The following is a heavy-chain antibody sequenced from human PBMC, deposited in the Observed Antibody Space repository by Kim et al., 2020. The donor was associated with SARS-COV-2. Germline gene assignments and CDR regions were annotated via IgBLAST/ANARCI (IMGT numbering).Heavy chain of an antibody. CDR3: ATLAGLWFGELLTWFDY. CDR1: GFTFSSYA. V-gene: IGHV3-30*04. CDR2: ISYDGSNK. D-gene: IGHD3-10*01. Sequence: GGSLRLSCAASGFTFSSYAMHWVRQAPGKGLEWVAVISYDGSNKYYADSVKGRFTISRDNSKNTLYLQMNSLRAEDTAVYYCATLAGLWFGELLTWFDYWGQGTLVTVSS. J-gene: IGHJ4*02.